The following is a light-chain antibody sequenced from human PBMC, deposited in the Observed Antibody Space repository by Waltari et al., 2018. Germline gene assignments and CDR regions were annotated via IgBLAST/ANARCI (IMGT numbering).Light chain of an antibody. CDR3: QHYGTSAWT. Sequence: EIVLTQSPGTLYLSPGDRATLSCRSSQTISYTTLAWYQQKPGQGPRILIYGASNRPTGVPSRFSGSGSGQDFTLAISRLEPDDFAVYYCQHYGTSAWTFGQGTKVEVK. CDR1: QTISYTT. V-gene: IGKV3-20*01. CDR2: GAS. J-gene: IGKJ1*01.